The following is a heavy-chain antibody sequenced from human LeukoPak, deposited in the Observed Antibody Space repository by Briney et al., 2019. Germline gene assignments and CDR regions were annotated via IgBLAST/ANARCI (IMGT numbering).Heavy chain of an antibody. CDR2: ISTSGDST. Sequence: GGSPRLSCAASGFTFSSQNMNWARQAPGKGLEWVAHISTSGDSTKYADSVEGRFTISRDNVENSLYLLMNSLRVDDTAVYYCVKNGWLDYWGQGIVVTVSS. CDR1: GFTFSSQN. V-gene: IGHV3-21*01. CDR3: VKNGWLDY. J-gene: IGHJ4*02. D-gene: IGHD6-19*01.